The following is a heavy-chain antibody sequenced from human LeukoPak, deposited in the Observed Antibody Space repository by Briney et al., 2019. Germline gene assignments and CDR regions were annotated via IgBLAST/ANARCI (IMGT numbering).Heavy chain of an antibody. Sequence: ASETLSLTCTVSGGSISSYYWSWIRQPPGKGLEWIGYIYYSGSTNYNPSLKSRVTISVDTSKNQFSLKLSSVTAADTAVYYCARNGYYYGSGSNGWFDPWGQGTLVTVSS. D-gene: IGHD3-10*01. CDR1: GGSISSYY. J-gene: IGHJ5*02. CDR2: IYYSGST. V-gene: IGHV4-59*01. CDR3: ARNGYYYGSGSNGWFDP.